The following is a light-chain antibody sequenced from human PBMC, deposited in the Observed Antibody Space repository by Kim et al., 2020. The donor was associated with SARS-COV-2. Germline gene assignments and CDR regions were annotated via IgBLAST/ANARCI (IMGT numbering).Light chain of an antibody. J-gene: IGLJ1*01. Sequence: GQSITVTCSGTSGDIDNSYSVSWYQNHPGEAPLLIFYNVRDRPSGVSARFSASKSANMASLSISGLRSEDEADYYCCSTSNTLDYVFGSGTRVTVL. CDR2: NVR. CDR3: CSTSNTLDYV. CDR1: SGDIDNSYS. V-gene: IGLV2-14*03.